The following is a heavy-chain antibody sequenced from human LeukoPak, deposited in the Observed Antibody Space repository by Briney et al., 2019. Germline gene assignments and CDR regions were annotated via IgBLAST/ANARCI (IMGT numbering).Heavy chain of an antibody. CDR1: GGSFSGYY. CDR2: INHSGST. CDR3: ARDSTSCNWFDP. D-gene: IGHD2-2*01. Sequence: SETLSLTCAVYGGSFSGYYWSWIRQPPGKGLEWIGEINHSGSTNYNPSLKSRVTISVDTSKNQFSLKLSSETAADTAVYYCARDSTSCNWFDPGAREPWSPSPQ. V-gene: IGHV4-34*01. J-gene: IGHJ5*02.